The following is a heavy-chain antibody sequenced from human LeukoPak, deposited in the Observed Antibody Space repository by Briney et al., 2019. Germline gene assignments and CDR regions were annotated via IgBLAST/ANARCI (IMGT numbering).Heavy chain of an antibody. J-gene: IGHJ4*02. CDR2: ISYSGYT. CDR3: ARLVAVASYYFDY. Sequence: SETLSLTCTVSGGSISSSSYSWGWIRQPPGKGLEWIATISYSGYTNYNPSLKSRVTISVDTSKNQFSLKLNSVAAADTAVYYCARLVAVASYYFDYWGQGTLVTVSS. V-gene: IGHV4-39*01. CDR1: GGSISSSSYS. D-gene: IGHD6-19*01.